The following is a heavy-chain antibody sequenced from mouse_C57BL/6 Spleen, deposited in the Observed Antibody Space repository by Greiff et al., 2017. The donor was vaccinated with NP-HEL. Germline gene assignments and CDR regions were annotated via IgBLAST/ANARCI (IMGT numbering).Heavy chain of an antibody. CDR1: GYSITSGYY. D-gene: IGHD1-1*01. J-gene: IGHJ2*01. CDR2: ISYDGSN. CDR3: ARDGAIRGSFDY. V-gene: IGHV3-6*01. Sequence: EVKLQESGPGLVKPSQSLSLTCSVTGYSITSGYYWNWIRQFPGNKLEWMGYISYDGSNNYNPSLKNRISITRDTSKNQFFLKLNSVTTEDTATYYCARDGAIRGSFDYWGQGTTLTVSS.